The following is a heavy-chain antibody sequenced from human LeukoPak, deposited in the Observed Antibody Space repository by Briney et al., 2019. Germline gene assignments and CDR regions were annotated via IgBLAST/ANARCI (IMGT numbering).Heavy chain of an antibody. CDR2: IIPIFGTA. J-gene: IGHJ2*01. D-gene: IGHD6-19*01. V-gene: IGHV1-69*13. CDR3: ARAPVALAPWWYFDL. Sequence: SVKVSCKASGGTFSSYAISWVRQAPGQGLEWMGGIIPIFGTANYAQKFQGRVTITADESTSTAYMELSSLRSEDTAVYYCARAPVALAPWWYFDLWGRGTLVTVSS. CDR1: GGTFSSYA.